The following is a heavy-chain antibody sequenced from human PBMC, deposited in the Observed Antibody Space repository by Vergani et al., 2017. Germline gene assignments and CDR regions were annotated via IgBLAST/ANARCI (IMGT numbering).Heavy chain of an antibody. CDR1: GFSFRNAW. CDR3: TTDPRYCGDGSCYWLRDHHYYGMDV. Sequence: EVQLVESGGGIVKPGGSLRLSCVASGFSFRNAWMNWVRRTPGKGLEWVGRIKSTFDRWTTDYAAAVKGRFTISRDDSKNTLCLQMNGLKTEDIGVYYCTTDPRYCGDGSCYWLRDHHYYGMDVWGQGTTVTVSS. CDR2: IKSTFDRWTT. D-gene: IGHD2-21*01. V-gene: IGHV3-15*07. J-gene: IGHJ6*02.